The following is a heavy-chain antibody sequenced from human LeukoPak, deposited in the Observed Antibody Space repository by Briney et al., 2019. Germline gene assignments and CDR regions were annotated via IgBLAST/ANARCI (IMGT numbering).Heavy chain of an antibody. V-gene: IGHV3-48*03. CDR1: GFTFSRYE. J-gene: IGHJ4*02. CDR2: ISSSGSTI. CDR3: ARSYGSGSFPYYFDY. Sequence: GGALRLSCAASGFTFSRYEKNWVRQAPGKGLEGGSYISSSGSTIYYADSVKGRFTISRDNAKNSLYLQMNSLRAEDTAVYYCARSYGSGSFPYYFDYWGQGTLVTVSS. D-gene: IGHD3-10*01.